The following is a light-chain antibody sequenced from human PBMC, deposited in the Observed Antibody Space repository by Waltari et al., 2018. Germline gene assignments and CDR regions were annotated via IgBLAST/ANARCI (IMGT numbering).Light chain of an antibody. CDR1: QNIANN. V-gene: IGKV3D-15*03. CDR2: GAS. J-gene: IGKJ4*01. Sequence: EIVMTQSPDTLSVSPGERANLSCRASQNIANNLAWYQQSPGQAPRPLIHGASIRATGIPARFSGIGSGKDFTLTINVLQSEDSAIYYCQQYNDRPLELTFGGGTKVEIK. CDR3: QQYNDRPLELT.